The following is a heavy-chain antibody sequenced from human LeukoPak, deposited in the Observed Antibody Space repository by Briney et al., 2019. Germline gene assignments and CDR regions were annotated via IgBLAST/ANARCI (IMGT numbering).Heavy chain of an antibody. CDR3: ARDWVAAVAGILLSSHAFDI. J-gene: IGHJ3*02. CDR2: IYYSGST. CDR1: GGSISSSSYY. D-gene: IGHD6-19*01. V-gene: IGHV4-39*07. Sequence: SKTLSLTCTVSGGSISSSSYYWGWIRQPPGKGLEWIGSIYYSGSTYYNPSLKSRVTISVDTSKNQFSLKLSSVTAADTAVYYCARDWVAAVAGILLSSHAFDIWGQGTMVTVSS.